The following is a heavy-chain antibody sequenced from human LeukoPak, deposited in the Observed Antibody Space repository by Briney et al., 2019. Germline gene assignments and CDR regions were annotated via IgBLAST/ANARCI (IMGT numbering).Heavy chain of an antibody. D-gene: IGHD3-10*01. CDR2: INHSGST. CDR3: ARGHGSGSYSVPIFDP. Sequence: SETLSLTCAVYGGSFSGYYWSWIRQPPGKGLEWIGEINHSGSTNYNPSLKSRVTISVDTSKNQFSLKLSSVTAADTAVYYCARGHGSGSYSVPIFDPWGQGTLVTVSS. CDR1: GGSFSGYY. J-gene: IGHJ5*02. V-gene: IGHV4-34*01.